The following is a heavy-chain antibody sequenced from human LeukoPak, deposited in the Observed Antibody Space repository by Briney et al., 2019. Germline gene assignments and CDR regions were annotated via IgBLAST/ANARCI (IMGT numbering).Heavy chain of an antibody. CDR3: ARVGRLGIAAAGRIAFDI. V-gene: IGHV4-31*03. CDR2: IYYSGST. D-gene: IGHD6-13*01. Sequence: SETLSLTCTVSGGSISSGGYYWSWIRQHPGKGLEWIGYIYYSGSTYYNPSLESRVTISVDTSKNQFSLKLSSVTAADTAVYYCARVGRLGIAAAGRIAFDIWGQGTMVTVSS. CDR1: GGSISSGGYY. J-gene: IGHJ3*02.